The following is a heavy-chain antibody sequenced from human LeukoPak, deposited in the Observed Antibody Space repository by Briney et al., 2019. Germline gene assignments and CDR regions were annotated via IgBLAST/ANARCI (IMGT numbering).Heavy chain of an antibody. J-gene: IGHJ4*02. Sequence: PSETLSLTCAVYGGSFSGYYWGWIRQPPGKGLEWNGEINHSGSTNYNPSLKSRVTISVDTSKNQFSLKLSSVTAADTAVYYCARHELERPYDYWGQGTLVTVSS. CDR2: INHSGST. D-gene: IGHD1-1*01. V-gene: IGHV4-34*01. CDR3: ARHELERPYDY. CDR1: GGSFSGYY.